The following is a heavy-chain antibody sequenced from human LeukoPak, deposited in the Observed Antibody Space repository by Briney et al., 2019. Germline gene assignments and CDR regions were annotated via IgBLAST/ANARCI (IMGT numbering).Heavy chain of an antibody. CDR3: ATFDYDSSGYYWADNWFDP. Sequence: ASVKVSCKASGGTFSSYAISWVRQAPGQGLEWMGGIIPIFGTANYAQKFQGRVTITADESTSTAYMELSSLRSEDTAVYYCATFDYDSSGYYWADNWFDPWGQGTLVTVSS. CDR2: IIPIFGTA. CDR1: GGTFSSYA. J-gene: IGHJ5*02. V-gene: IGHV1-69*13. D-gene: IGHD3-22*01.